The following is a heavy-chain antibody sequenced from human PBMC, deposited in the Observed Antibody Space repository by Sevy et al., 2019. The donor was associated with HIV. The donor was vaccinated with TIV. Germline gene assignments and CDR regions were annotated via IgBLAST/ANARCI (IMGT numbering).Heavy chain of an antibody. D-gene: IGHD3-22*01. J-gene: IGHJ3*02. CDR1: GFTFSSYA. CDR2: IFRSGDVT. CDR3: AGARYDSSGSFDAFDI. V-gene: IGHV3-23*01. Sequence: GGCLRLSCTASGFTFSSYAMNWVRQAPGKGLEWVSTIFRSGDVTYYADSVKGRFTISRDNSRNTLYLQMNSLRAEDTAVYYCAGARYDSSGSFDAFDIWGQGTMVTVSS.